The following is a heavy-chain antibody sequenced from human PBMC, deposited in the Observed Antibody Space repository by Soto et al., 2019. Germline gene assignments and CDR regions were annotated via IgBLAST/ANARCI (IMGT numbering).Heavy chain of an antibody. J-gene: IGHJ4*02. D-gene: IGHD4-17*01. CDR1: GFIFNDYY. V-gene: IGHV3-11*06. Sequence: GESLKISCAASGFIFNDYYMSWIRQAPGKGLEWLSNISGSSGSKKYADAGKGRFTISRDNAKKSLYLEMHSLRAEDTAVYYCARYAAEVTTFFDHWGQGTLVTVSS. CDR3: ARYAAEVTTFFDH. CDR2: ISGSSGSK.